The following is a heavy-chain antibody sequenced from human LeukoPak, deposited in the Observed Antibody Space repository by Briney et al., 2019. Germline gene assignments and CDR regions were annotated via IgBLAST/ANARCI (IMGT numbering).Heavy chain of an antibody. Sequence: GGSLRLSCAASGFPFSSHDMHWVRQAPGKTLEWVSVIGADGDIYYSVSVKGRFTISRENAKNSLYLQMNSLRAEDTAVYYCARGTVTAPMSYDYWGQGTLVTVSS. V-gene: IGHV3-13*01. D-gene: IGHD2-21*02. CDR1: GFPFSSHD. J-gene: IGHJ4*02. CDR2: IGADGDI. CDR3: ARGTVTAPMSYDY.